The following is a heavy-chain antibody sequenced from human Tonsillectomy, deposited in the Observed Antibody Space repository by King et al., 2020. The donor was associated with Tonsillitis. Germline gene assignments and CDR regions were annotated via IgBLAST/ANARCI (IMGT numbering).Heavy chain of an antibody. Sequence: VQLQQWGAGLLKPSETLSLTCAVYGGSFSGYYWSWIRQPPGKGLEWIGEINHSGSTNYNPSLKSRVTISVDTSKNQFSLKLSSVTAADTAVYYCARAPGRKTYYYGMDVWGHGTTVTVSS. CDR1: GGSFSGYY. CDR3: ARAPGRKTYYYGMDV. V-gene: IGHV4-34*01. CDR2: INHSGST. J-gene: IGHJ6*02.